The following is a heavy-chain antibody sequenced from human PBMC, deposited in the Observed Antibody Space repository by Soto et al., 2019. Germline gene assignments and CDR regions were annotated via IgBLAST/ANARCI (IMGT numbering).Heavy chain of an antibody. CDR2: ISSSSSYT. CDR1: GFTFSDYY. CDR3: ARVFEFYCSGGSCPGPFDY. D-gene: IGHD2-15*01. J-gene: IGHJ4*02. V-gene: IGHV3-11*06. Sequence: GGSLRLSCAASGFTFSDYYMSWIRQAPGKGLEWVSYISSSSSYTNYADSVKGRFTISRDNAKNSLYLQMNSLRAEDTAVYYCARVFEFYCSGGSCPGPFDYWGQGTLVTVSS.